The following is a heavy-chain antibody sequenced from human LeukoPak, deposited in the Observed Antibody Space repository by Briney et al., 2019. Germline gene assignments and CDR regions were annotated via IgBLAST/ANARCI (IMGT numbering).Heavy chain of an antibody. J-gene: IGHJ5*02. CDR1: GGSFSGYY. CDR2: INHSGST. CDR3: ARGYRWRSLNWFDP. Sequence: TSETLSLTCAVYGGSFSGYYWSWIRQPPGKGLEWIGEINHSGSTNYNPSLKSRVTISVDTSKNQFSLKLSSVTAADTAVYYCARGYRWRSLNWFDPWGQGTLVTVSS. D-gene: IGHD2-8*02. V-gene: IGHV4-34*01.